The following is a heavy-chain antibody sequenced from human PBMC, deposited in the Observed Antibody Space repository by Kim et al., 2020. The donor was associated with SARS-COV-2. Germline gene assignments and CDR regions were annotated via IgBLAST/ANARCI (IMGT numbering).Heavy chain of an antibody. D-gene: IGHD3-10*01. CDR3: ARTYCYGSGSYRYYYYYGMDA. CDR2: INHSGST. J-gene: IGHJ6*02. CDR1: GGSFSGYY. Sequence: SETLSLTCAVYGGSFSGYYWSWIRQPPGKGLEWIGEINHSGSTTYNPSLKSRVTISVDTSKNQFSLKLSSVTAADTAVYYCARTYCYGSGSYRYYYYYGMDAWGQGTTVTVSS. V-gene: IGHV4-34*01.